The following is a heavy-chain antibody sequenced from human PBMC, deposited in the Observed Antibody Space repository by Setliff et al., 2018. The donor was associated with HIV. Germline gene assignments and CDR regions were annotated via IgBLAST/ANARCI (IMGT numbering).Heavy chain of an antibody. CDR2: ISHSGGT. V-gene: IGHV4-31*03. CDR1: GGSISRGGYY. Sequence: PSETLSLTCTVSGGSISRGGYYWNWIRQLPGQGLEWMGYISHSGGTYYNPSLEGRVSLSVDTSKNQFSLHLSSVTAADTAVYFCARDGLRGYSCGIGWHIEVWGRGTLVTVSS. J-gene: IGHJ2*01. CDR3: ARDGLRGYSCGIGWHIEV. D-gene: IGHD5-12*01.